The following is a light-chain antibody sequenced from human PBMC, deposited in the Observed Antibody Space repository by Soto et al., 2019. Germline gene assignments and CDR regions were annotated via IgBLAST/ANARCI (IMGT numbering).Light chain of an antibody. CDR2: DAS. V-gene: IGKV3D-20*01. CDR3: QQYGSSPIT. CDR1: QSVSSSY. J-gene: IGKJ5*01. Sequence: EITLTQSPATLSLSPGDRATLSCGASQSVSSSYVAWYQHRPGLAPRLLIHDASSRATGIPDRFSGTKSDTDFTLTIRRLEPEDAAVYYCQQYGSSPITFGQGTRLEI.